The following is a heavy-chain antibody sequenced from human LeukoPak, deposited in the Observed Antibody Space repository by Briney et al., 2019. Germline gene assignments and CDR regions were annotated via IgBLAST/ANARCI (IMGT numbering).Heavy chain of an antibody. J-gene: IGHJ4*02. D-gene: IGHD6-6*01. CDR1: GFTFGTYA. CDR2: IDNSGGYT. V-gene: IGHV3-23*01. CDR3: ARRLRGEVTARPFVY. Sequence: PGGSLRLSCAASGFTFGTYAMSWVRQAPGKGLEWVSTIDNSGGYTYYADSVKGRFTISRDNSKNTLFLQMNSLRAEDSAVYYCARRLRGEVTARPFVYWGQGTLVTVSS.